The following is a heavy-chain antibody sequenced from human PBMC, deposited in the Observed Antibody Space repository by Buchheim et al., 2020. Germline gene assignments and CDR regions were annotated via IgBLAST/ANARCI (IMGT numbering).Heavy chain of an antibody. CDR2: IYSGGST. Sequence: EVQLVESGGGLVQPGGSLRLSCAASGFTVSSNYMSWVRQAPGKGPEWVSVIYSGGSTYYADSVKGRFTISRDNSKNTLYLQMNSLRAEDTAVYYCARDREKAYCSGGSCYYYYYGMDVWGQGTT. V-gene: IGHV3-66*02. D-gene: IGHD2-15*01. CDR3: ARDREKAYCSGGSCYYYYYGMDV. CDR1: GFTVSSNY. J-gene: IGHJ6*02.